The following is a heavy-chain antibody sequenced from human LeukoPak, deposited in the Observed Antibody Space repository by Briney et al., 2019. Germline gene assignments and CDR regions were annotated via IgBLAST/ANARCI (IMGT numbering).Heavy chain of an antibody. Sequence: GGSLRLSCTASGFTLGGHDMHWVRQTTGDGLEWVAAVSAGHHAFYAGSVKGRFTVSRGDAKNSLHLQMNSLRAGDTAVYYCVREARGYHYTYFDYWGQGSLVTVSS. J-gene: IGHJ4*02. V-gene: IGHV3-13*01. D-gene: IGHD5-18*01. CDR3: VREARGYHYTYFDY. CDR1: GFTLGGHD. CDR2: VSAGHHA.